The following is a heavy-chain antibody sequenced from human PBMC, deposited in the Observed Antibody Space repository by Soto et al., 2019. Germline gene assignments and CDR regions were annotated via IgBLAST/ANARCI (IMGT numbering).Heavy chain of an antibody. J-gene: IGHJ5*02. CDR2: MNPNSGNT. D-gene: IGHD3-10*01. CDR3: AGVAVWLGESSGSWYDP. V-gene: IGHV1-8*01. Sequence: GASVKVSCKASGYTFTSYDINWVRQATGQGLEWMGWMNPNSGNTGYAQKFQGRVTMTRNTSISTAYMELSSLRSDDTAVYYCAGVAVWLGESSGSWYDPWGQGTLVTVSS. CDR1: GYTFTSYD.